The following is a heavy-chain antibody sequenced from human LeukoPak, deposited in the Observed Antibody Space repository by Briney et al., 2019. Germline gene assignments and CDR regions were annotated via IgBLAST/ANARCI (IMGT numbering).Heavy chain of an antibody. CDR1: GGSISSGDYY. J-gene: IGHJ6*03. CDR3: ARAPMPNYYYYYMDV. Sequence: SETLSLTCTVSGGSISSGDYYWSWIRQPAGKGLEWIGRIYTSGSTNYNPSLKSRVTISVDTSKNQFSLKLSSVTAADTAVYYCARAPMPNYYYYYMDVWGKGTTVTVSS. CDR2: IYTSGST. V-gene: IGHV4-61*02. D-gene: IGHD2-2*01.